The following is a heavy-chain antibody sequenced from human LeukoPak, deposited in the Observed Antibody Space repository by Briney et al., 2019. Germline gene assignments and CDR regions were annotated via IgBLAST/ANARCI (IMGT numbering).Heavy chain of an antibody. CDR1: GGTFSSYA. V-gene: IGHV1-8*03. D-gene: IGHD5-12*01. Sequence: ASVKVSCKASGGTFSSYAISWVRQATGQGLEWMGWMNPNSGNTGYAQKFQGRVTITRNTSISTAYMELSSLRSEDTAVYYCARGYSGYTMDVWGKRTTVTVSS. J-gene: IGHJ6*03. CDR3: ARGYSGYTMDV. CDR2: MNPNSGNT.